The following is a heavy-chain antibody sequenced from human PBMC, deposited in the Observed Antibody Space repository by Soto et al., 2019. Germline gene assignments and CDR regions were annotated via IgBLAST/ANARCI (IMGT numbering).Heavy chain of an antibody. CDR3: ASGSAAMVTEGWYFEL. Sequence: QVQLVQSGAEVKKPGSSVKVSCKASGGTFSSYAISRVRQAPGQGLEWMGGIIPIFGTANYAQKFQGRVTSTAEECTSRGYTELCSLSSEYTAVYYCASGSAAMVTEGWYFELWGRGPLVPVPS. CDR2: IIPIFGTA. J-gene: IGHJ2*01. V-gene: IGHV1-69*12. D-gene: IGHD5-18*01. CDR1: GGTFSSYA.